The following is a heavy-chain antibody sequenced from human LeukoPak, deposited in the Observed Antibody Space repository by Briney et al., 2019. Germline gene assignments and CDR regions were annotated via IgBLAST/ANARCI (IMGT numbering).Heavy chain of an antibody. Sequence: GGSLRLSCAASRFTVNINYMNWVRQAPGKGLEWVSIIYSDGSTYYADSVKGRFTISRDTPKNTLYLQMNSLRAEDTAVYYCANLGSPSGNWGQGTLVTVSS. CDR3: ANLGSPSGN. J-gene: IGHJ4*02. D-gene: IGHD3-10*01. V-gene: IGHV3-66*01. CDR1: RFTVNINY. CDR2: IYSDGST.